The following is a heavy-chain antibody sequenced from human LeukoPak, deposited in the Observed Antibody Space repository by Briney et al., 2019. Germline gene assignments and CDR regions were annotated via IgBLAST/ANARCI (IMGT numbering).Heavy chain of an antibody. Sequence: PSETLSLTCAVYGGSFSGYYWSWIRQPPGKGLEWIGEINHSGSTNYNPSLKSRVTISVDTSKNQFSLKLSSVTAADTAVYYCAISPAVDAFDIWGQGTMVTVSS. CDR1: GGSFSGYY. CDR3: AISPAVDAFDI. V-gene: IGHV4-34*01. CDR2: INHSGST. J-gene: IGHJ3*02.